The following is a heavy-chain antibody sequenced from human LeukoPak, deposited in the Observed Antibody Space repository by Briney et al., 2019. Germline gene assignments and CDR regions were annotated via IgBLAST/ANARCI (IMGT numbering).Heavy chain of an antibody. CDR3: ARGPDYGDRLDFFDY. CDR2: IKQDGSQ. V-gene: IGHV3-7*01. Sequence: GGSLRLSCTASGVTFSRHWRGWVRQAPGKGPEWVASIKQDGSQYYVDSAKGRFIISRDNAKNSLYLQMNSLRVEDTAVYSCARGPDYGDRLDFFDYWGQGTLVTVSS. CDR1: GVTFSRHW. J-gene: IGHJ4*02. D-gene: IGHD4-17*01.